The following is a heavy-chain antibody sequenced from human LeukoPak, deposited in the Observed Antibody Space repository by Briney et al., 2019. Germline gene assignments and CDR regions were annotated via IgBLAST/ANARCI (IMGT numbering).Heavy chain of an antibody. V-gene: IGHV4-39*07. CDR1: GGSISSSSYY. D-gene: IGHD6-13*01. CDR3: ARAPGSSWYVDY. J-gene: IGHJ4*02. CDR2: IYYSGST. Sequence: SETLSLTCTVSGGSISSSSYYWGWIRQPPGKGLEWIGGIYYSGSTYYNPSLKSRVTISVDTSKNQFSLKLSSVTAADTAVYYCARAPGSSWYVDYWGQGTLVTVSS.